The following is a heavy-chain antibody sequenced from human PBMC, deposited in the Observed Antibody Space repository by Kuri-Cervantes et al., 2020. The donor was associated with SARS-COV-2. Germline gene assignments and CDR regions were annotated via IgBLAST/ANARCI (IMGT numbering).Heavy chain of an antibody. D-gene: IGHD3-9*01. CDR2: ISYDGSNK. J-gene: IGHJ4*02. V-gene: IGHV3-30*04. CDR1: GFTFSSYA. Sequence: GESLKISCAASGFTFSSYAMHWVRQAPGKGLEWVAVISYDGSNKYYADSVKGRFTISRDNSKNTLYLQMNGLRAEDTAVYYCARDPDDILTGPFDYWGQGTLVTVSS. CDR3: ARDPDDILTGPFDY.